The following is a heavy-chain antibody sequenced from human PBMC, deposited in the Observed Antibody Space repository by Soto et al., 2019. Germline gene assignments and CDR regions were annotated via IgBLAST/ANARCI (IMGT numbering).Heavy chain of an antibody. CDR3: AKEPLAAADYNWFDP. V-gene: IGHV3-23*01. CDR1: GFTFSSYA. Sequence: EVQLLESGGGLVQPGGSLRLSCAASGFTFSSYAMSWVRQTPGKGLEWVSGISGSGGSTYYVGSVKGRFTISRDNSKNTLSLQMNNLRAEDTAVYYCAKEPLAAADYNWFDPWGQGTLVTVSS. D-gene: IGHD6-13*01. CDR2: ISGSGGST. J-gene: IGHJ5*02.